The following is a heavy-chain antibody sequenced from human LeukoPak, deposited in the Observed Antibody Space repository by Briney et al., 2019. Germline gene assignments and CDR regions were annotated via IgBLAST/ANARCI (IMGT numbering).Heavy chain of an antibody. CDR3: AKDGYVSWAYQLSHFDY. Sequence: GGSLRLSCGASAFTFSSYTISWVRQAPGKGLEWVSAIINSGGSTYYADSVKGRFTISRDNSKNTVYLQMNSLRAEDTAVYYCAKDGYVSWAYQLSHFDYWGQGTLVTVSS. CDR1: AFTFSSYT. CDR2: IINSGGST. D-gene: IGHD2-2*03. V-gene: IGHV3-23*01. J-gene: IGHJ4*02.